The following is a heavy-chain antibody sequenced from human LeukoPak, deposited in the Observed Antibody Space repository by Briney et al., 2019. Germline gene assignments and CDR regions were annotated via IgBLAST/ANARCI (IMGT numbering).Heavy chain of an antibody. CDR2: ISSSSSTI. D-gene: IGHD3-10*01. J-gene: IGHJ5*02. V-gene: IGHV3-48*02. CDR3: ARVGARLPGYHWFDP. CDR1: GFTFSSYS. Sequence: PGGSLRLSCAASGFTFSSYSMNWVRQAPGKGLEWVSYISSSSSTIYYADSVKGRFTISRDNAKNSLYLQMNSLRDEDTAVYYCARVGARLPGYHWFDPWGQGTLVTVSS.